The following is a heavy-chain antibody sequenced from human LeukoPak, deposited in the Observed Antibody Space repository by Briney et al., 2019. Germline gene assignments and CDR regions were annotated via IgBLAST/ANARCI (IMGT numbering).Heavy chain of an antibody. CDR1: GFAFSTYA. D-gene: IGHD4-17*01. J-gene: IGHJ4*02. CDR3: AKSLTMTTRIHSIEL. CDR2: ISGSGSNT. V-gene: IGHV3-23*01. Sequence: GGSLRLSCAASGFAFSTYAMSWVRQAPGKGLEWVSSISGSGSNTYYADSVKGQFTISRASSKNTLYLQMNSLRAEDTAVYYCAKSLTMTTRIHSIELRGQGTLVTVSS.